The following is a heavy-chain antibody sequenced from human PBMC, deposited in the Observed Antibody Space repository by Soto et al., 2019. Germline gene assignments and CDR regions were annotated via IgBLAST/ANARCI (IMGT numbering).Heavy chain of an antibody. V-gene: IGHV4-30-4*01. J-gene: IGHJ4*02. CDR2: IYYSGST. CDR3: ARVLCSSTSCMHFDY. Sequence: SETLSLTCTVSGGSISSGDYYWSWIRQPPGKGLEWIGYIYYSGSTYSNPSLKSRVTISVDTSKNQFSLKLSSVTAADTAVYYCARVLCSSTSCMHFDYWGQGTLVTVSS. D-gene: IGHD2-2*01. CDR1: GGSISSGDYY.